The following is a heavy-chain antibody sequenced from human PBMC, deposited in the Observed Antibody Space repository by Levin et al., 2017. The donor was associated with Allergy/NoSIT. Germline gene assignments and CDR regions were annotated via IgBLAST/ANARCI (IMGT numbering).Heavy chain of an antibody. J-gene: IGHJ5*02. Sequence: GGSLRLSCAASGFTFSSYAMSWVRQAPGKGLEWVSAISGSGGSTYYADSVKGRFTISRDNSKNTLYLQMNSLRAEDTAVYYCAKVLVGATTPYWFDPWGQGTLVTVSS. V-gene: IGHV3-23*01. CDR2: ISGSGGST. CDR3: AKVLVGATTPYWFDP. D-gene: IGHD1-26*01. CDR1: GFTFSSYA.